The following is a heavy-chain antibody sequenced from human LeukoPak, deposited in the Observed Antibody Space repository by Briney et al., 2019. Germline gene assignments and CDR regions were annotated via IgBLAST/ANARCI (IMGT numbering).Heavy chain of an antibody. Sequence: PGGSLRLSCEASGFSFSNALMSWVRQAPGKGLEWVGRIKSKTDGGTTDYAAPVKGRFHISRDDSKNTLYLQMNSLKTEDTAVYYCTTRGTTVTTKFAYWGQGSLVTVSS. V-gene: IGHV3-15*01. CDR2: IKSKTDGGTT. CDR3: TTRGTTVTTKFAY. CDR1: GFSFSNAL. D-gene: IGHD4-17*01. J-gene: IGHJ4*02.